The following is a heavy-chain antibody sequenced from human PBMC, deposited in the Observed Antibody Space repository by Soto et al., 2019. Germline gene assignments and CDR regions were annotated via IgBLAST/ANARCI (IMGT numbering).Heavy chain of an antibody. V-gene: IGHV3-9*02. CDR2: ILASGDV. D-gene: IGHD6-6*01. CDR3: VRDTSSGGADV. CDR1: GFTSSDHN. J-gene: IGHJ6*02. Sequence: GGSLRLSCAASGFTSSDHNMNWVRQVPGGGLEWVSGILASGDVGYVDSVRGRFTMSRDVAKSSLHLQMNSLKTDDTALYYCVRDTSSGGADVWGQGTTVTVSS.